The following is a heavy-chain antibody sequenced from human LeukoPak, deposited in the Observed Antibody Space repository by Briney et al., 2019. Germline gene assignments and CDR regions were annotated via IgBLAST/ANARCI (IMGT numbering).Heavy chain of an antibody. Sequence: SETLSLTCTVSDGSISSSPYYWGWIRQPPGKGLEWIGTIYYSGTTYYNPSFKSRVTISVDTSKNQFSLRLGSVTAADTAVYYCARHGYSGSYYDFDYWGQGTLVTVSS. CDR3: ARHGYSGSYYDFDY. V-gene: IGHV4-39*01. CDR1: DGSISSSPYY. CDR2: IYYSGTT. J-gene: IGHJ4*02. D-gene: IGHD1-26*01.